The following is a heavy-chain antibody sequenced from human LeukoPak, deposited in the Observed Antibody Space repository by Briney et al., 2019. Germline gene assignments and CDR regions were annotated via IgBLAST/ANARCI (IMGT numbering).Heavy chain of an antibody. Sequence: PGGSLRLSCAASGFTFSSYAMGWVRQAPGKGLEWVSTISGSGGSTYYADSVKGRFTISRDNSKNTLYLQMNSLRAEDTAVYYCAREIGHCSGGSCYSRAFDIWGQGTMVTVSS. CDR2: ISGSGGST. CDR1: GFTFSSYA. V-gene: IGHV3-23*01. CDR3: AREIGHCSGGSCYSRAFDI. D-gene: IGHD2-15*01. J-gene: IGHJ3*02.